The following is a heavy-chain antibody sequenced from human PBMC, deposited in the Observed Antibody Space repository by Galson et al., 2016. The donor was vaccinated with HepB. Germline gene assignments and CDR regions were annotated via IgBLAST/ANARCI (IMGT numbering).Heavy chain of an antibody. CDR2: INNSGGRT. CDR1: EFTFTRYA. J-gene: IGHJ4*02. CDR3: AKDRWTGQLLPQGFDY. Sequence: SLRLSCAASEFTFTRYAMSWVRQAPGKGLEWVSSINNSGGRTHYADSVKGRFTISRDNSKNTLFLQMNSLRAEDTALYYCAKDRWTGQLLPQGFDYWGQGTLVTVSS. V-gene: IGHV3-23*01. D-gene: IGHD6-6*01.